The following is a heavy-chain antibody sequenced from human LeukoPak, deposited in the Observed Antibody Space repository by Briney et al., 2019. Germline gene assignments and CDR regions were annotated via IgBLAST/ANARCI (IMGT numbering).Heavy chain of an antibody. CDR2: IIPIFGTA. V-gene: IGHV1-69*05. J-gene: IGHJ4*02. D-gene: IGHD1-26*01. CDR1: GGTFSSYA. Sequence: SVKVSCKASGGTFSSYAISWVRQAPGQGLEWMGGIIPIFGTANYAQKFQGRVTITTDESTSTAYMELSSLRSEDTAVYYCARHMGAQWAFDYWGQGTLVTVSS. CDR3: ARHMGAQWAFDY.